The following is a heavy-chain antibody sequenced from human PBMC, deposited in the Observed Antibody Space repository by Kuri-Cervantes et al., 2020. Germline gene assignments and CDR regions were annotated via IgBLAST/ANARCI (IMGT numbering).Heavy chain of an antibody. J-gene: IGHJ4*02. V-gene: IGHV3-13*01. CDR1: GFTFSSYD. D-gene: IGHD6-13*01. CDR2: IGTAGDT. Sequence: GESLKISCAASGFTFSSYDMHWVRQATGKGLEWVSAIGTAGDTYYPGSVKGRFTISRENAKNSLYLQMNSLRAGDTAVYYCATIWRYSSSWYTNTLFWYWGQGTLVTVSS. CDR3: ATIWRYSSSWYTNTLFWY.